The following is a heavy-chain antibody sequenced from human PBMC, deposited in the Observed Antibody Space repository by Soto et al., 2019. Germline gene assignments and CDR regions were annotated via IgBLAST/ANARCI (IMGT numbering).Heavy chain of an antibody. D-gene: IGHD6-6*01. CDR2: IWYDGSNK. J-gene: IGHJ6*02. V-gene: IGHV3-33*01. CDR3: ARNPGGIAARPNYYYGMDV. Sequence: PGGSLRLSCAASGFTFSSYGMHWVRQAPGKGLAWVAVIWYDGSNKYYADSVKGRFTISRDNSKNTLYLQMNSLRAEDTAVYYCARNPGGIAARPNYYYGMDVWGQGTTVTVSS. CDR1: GFTFSSYG.